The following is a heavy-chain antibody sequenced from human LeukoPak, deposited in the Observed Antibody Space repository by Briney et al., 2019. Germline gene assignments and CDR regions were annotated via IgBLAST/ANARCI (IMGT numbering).Heavy chain of an antibody. J-gene: IGHJ4*02. D-gene: IGHD3-22*01. V-gene: IGHV3-30-3*01. CDR2: ISYDGSNK. CDR1: GFTFSRYA. CDR3: ASHYDTSGYHYFDF. Sequence: GGSLRLSCAASGFTFSRYAMHWVRQAPGKGLEWEAVISYDGSNKYYADSVKGRFTISRDSSKNTLYLQMNSLRAEDTAVYYCASHYDTSGYHYFDFRGQGTLVTVSS.